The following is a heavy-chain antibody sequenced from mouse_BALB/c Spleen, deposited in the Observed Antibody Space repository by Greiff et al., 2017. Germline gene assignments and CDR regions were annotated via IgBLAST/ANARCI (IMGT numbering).Heavy chain of an antibody. V-gene: IGHV5-4*02. Sequence: EVQLVESGGGLVKPGGSLKLSCAASGFTFSDYYMYWVRQTPEKRLEWVATISDGGSYTYYPDSVKGRFTISRDNAKNNLYLQMSSLKSEDTAMYYCARDQSDGYAMDYWGQGTSVTVSS. CDR2: ISDGGSYT. CDR1: GFTFSDYY. CDR3: ARDQSDGYAMDY. J-gene: IGHJ4*01.